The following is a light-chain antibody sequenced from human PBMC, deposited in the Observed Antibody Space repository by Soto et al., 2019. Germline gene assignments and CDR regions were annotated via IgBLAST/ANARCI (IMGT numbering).Light chain of an antibody. Sequence: QSVLTQPASVSGAPGQRVTISCTGSSSNIGAGYDVHWYQQLPGTAPKLLIYGNSNRPSGVPDRFSGSKSGTTASLAITGLQDEDEADYYCQSYDSSLSAAVFGGGTQLTVL. CDR2: GNS. J-gene: IGLJ7*01. CDR3: QSYDSSLSAAV. V-gene: IGLV1-40*01. CDR1: SSNIGAGYD.